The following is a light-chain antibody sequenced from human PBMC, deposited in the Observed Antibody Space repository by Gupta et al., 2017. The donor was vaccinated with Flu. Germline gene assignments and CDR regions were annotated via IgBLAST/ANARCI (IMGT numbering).Light chain of an antibody. CDR3: QQYDSSPT. CDR1: QSVSSSY. CDR2: GAS. J-gene: IGKJ4*01. V-gene: IGKV3-20*01. Sequence: EIVLTQSPGTLSLSPGERATLSCRASQSVSSSYLAWYQQKPGQAPRLLIYGASSRATGIPDRFSGSGSGTDFTLTSSRLEPEDFAVYYWQQYDSSPTFGGGTKVEIK.